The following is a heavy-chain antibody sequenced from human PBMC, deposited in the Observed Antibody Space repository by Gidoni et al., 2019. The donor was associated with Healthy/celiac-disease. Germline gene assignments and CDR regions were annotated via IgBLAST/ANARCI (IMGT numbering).Heavy chain of an antibody. CDR3: ARDLKGIAAAGPFDI. Sequence: WVRQAPGQRLEWMGWINAGNGNTKYSQKFQGRVTITRDTSASTAYMELSSLRSEDTAVYYCARDLKGIAAAGPFDIWGQGTIVTVSS. J-gene: IGHJ3*02. D-gene: IGHD6-13*01. CDR2: INAGNGNT. V-gene: IGHV1-3*01.